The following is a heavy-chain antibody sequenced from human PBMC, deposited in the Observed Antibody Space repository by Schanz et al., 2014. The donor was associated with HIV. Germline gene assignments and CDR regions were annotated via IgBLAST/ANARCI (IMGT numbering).Heavy chain of an antibody. CDR1: GFTFSTYA. V-gene: IGHV3-23*04. CDR3: ARARFGD. Sequence: EVQLVESGGGLVQPGGSLRLSCAASGFTFSTYAMSWVRQAPGKGLEWVSSISGGSGSTFYADSVKGRFTISRVNSKNTLYLQMNSLSAADTAVYFCARARFGDWGQGTLVTVSS. J-gene: IGHJ4*03. CDR2: ISGGSGST. D-gene: IGHD3-3*01.